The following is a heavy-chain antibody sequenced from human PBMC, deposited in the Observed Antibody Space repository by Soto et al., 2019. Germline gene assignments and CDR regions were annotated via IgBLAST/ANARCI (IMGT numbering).Heavy chain of an antibody. V-gene: IGHV3-48*03. Sequence: EVQLVESGGGLVQPGGSLRLSCAASGFTFSSYEMNWVRQAPGKGPEWLSYISTSGTVIYYADSVRGRFTISRDNDENSLYLQMSSLRAEDTAVYYCARDWDFWIDYYRSDAFDLWGQGTMVTVSS. J-gene: IGHJ3*01. CDR1: GFTFSSYE. CDR3: ARDWDFWIDYYRSDAFDL. CDR2: ISTSGTVI. D-gene: IGHD3-3*01.